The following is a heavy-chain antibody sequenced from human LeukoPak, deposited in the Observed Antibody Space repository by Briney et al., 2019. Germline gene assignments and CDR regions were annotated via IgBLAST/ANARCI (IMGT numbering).Heavy chain of an antibody. V-gene: IGHV3-74*01. CDR1: GFTFSTYW. CDR2: INRDGSR. Sequence: GGSLRLSCAASGFTFSTYWMHWVRQAPGKGLVWVSRINRDGSRSYADSLKGRFTISRDDAKNTLYLEMSSLRAEDTAVYYCAREGAVPGNPFDYWGQGTLVTVSS. D-gene: IGHD6-19*01. CDR3: AREGAVPGNPFDY. J-gene: IGHJ4*02.